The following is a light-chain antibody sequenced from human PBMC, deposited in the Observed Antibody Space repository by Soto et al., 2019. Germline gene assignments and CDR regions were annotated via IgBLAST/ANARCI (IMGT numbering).Light chain of an antibody. Sequence: QSALTQPRSVSGSPGQSVTISCTGTRRDVGGYNYVSWYQQHPGKVPKLMIFDVAKRPSGVPDRFSGSKSGTTASLTISGLQAEDEADYYCVSYTARSSYVFGTGTKLTVL. J-gene: IGLJ1*01. CDR3: VSYTARSSYV. CDR1: RRDVGGYNY. V-gene: IGLV2-11*01. CDR2: DVA.